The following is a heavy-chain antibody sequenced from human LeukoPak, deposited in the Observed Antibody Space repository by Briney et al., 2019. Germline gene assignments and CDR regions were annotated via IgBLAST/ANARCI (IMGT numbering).Heavy chain of an antibody. CDR3: ARDVDSSGSLSY. Sequence: SETLSLTCTVAGGSISSSSYYWGWIRQPPGKGLEWIGSIYYSGSTYYNPSLKSRVTISVDTSKNKFSLKLSSVTDADTAVYYCARDVDSSGSLSYWGQGTLVTVSS. V-gene: IGHV4-39*07. J-gene: IGHJ4*02. CDR2: IYYSGST. D-gene: IGHD3-22*01. CDR1: GGSISSSSYY.